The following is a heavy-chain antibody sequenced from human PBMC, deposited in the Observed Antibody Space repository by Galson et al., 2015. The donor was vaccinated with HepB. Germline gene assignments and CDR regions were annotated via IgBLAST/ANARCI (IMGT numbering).Heavy chain of an antibody. J-gene: IGHJ6*02. Sequence: SLRLSCAASGFTFSSYGMHWVRQAPGKGLEWVAVIWYDGSNKYYADSVKGRFTISRDNSKNTLYLQMNSLRAEDTAVYYCARDQVVVVPAANGYYYYGMDVWGQGTTVTVSS. D-gene: IGHD2-2*01. V-gene: IGHV3-33*01. CDR3: ARDQVVVVPAANGYYYYGMDV. CDR1: GFTFSSYG. CDR2: IWYDGSNK.